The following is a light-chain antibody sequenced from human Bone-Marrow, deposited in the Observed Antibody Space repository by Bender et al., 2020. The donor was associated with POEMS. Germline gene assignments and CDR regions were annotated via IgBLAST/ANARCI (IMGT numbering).Light chain of an antibody. CDR2: DVI. Sequence: QSALTQPASVSGSPGQSITISCTGSSSDVGVYEYVSWYQQHPGKAPKLIIFDVINRPSGVSDRFSGSKSGNTASLTVSGLQPEDEADYYCSSYVGSNKWIFGGGTSLTVL. CDR3: SSYVGSNKWI. CDR1: SSDVGVYEY. V-gene: IGLV2-14*03. J-gene: IGLJ2*01.